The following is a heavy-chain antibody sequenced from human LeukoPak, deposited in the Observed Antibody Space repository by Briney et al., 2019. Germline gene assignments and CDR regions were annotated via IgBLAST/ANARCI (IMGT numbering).Heavy chain of an antibody. J-gene: IGHJ4*02. CDR1: GFTFSSYS. CDR3: ARTQSYAYFDY. CDR2: ISSSSSTI. V-gene: IGHV3-48*01. D-gene: IGHD3-16*01. Sequence: PGGSLRLPCAASGFTFSSYSMNWVCQAPGKGLEWVSYISSSSSTIYYADSVKGRFTISRDNAKNSLYLQMNSLRAEDTAVYYCARTQSYAYFDYWGQGTLVTVSS.